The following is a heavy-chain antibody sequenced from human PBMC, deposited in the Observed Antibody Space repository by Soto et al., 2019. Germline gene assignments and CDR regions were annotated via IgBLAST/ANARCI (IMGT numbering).Heavy chain of an antibody. D-gene: IGHD3-22*01. J-gene: IGHJ3*02. CDR1: GGSVNSAGYS. CDR2: IYHSGST. V-gene: IGHV4-30-2*01. Sequence: QLQLQESGSGLVKPSQTLSLTCAVSGGSVNSAGYSWSWIRQPPGKGLEWIGYIYHSGSTYYNPSLKSRVTISLDRSNNHFSLKLSSVTAADTAVYYCARVPIYYDSSGFYHYGAFDNWGQGTMVTVSS. CDR3: ARVPIYYDSSGFYHYGAFDN.